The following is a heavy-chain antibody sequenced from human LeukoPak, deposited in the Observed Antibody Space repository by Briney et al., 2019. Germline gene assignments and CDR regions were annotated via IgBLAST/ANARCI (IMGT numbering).Heavy chain of an antibody. V-gene: IGHV4-59*08. Sequence: SETLSLTCSVSGGSISSLYWSWIRQPPGKRLEWMGYIYYTGSTNYNPSLKSRVTMFVDMSKNQFSLRLSSVTAADTAVYYCARHRAYSSSSPFDYWGQGTLVTVSS. D-gene: IGHD6-6*01. CDR3: ARHRAYSSSSPFDY. CDR2: IYYTGST. J-gene: IGHJ4*02. CDR1: GGSISSLY.